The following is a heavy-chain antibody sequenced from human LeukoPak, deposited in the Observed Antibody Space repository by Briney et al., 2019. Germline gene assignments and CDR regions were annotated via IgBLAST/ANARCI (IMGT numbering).Heavy chain of an antibody. D-gene: IGHD3-10*01. J-gene: IGHJ1*01. CDR3: ARTGLYGSGSYYISYFQY. V-gene: IGHV4-34*01. CDR2: INHSGST. CDR1: GGSFSGYY. Sequence: SETLSLTCAVYGGSFSGYYWSWIRQPPGKGLEWIGEINHSGSTNYNPSLKSRVTISVDTSKNQFSLKLSSVTAADTAVYYCARTGLYGSGSYYISYFQYWGQGTLVTVSS.